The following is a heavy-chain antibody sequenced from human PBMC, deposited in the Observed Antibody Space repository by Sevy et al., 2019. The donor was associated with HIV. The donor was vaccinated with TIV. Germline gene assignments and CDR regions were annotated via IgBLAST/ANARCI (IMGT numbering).Heavy chain of an antibody. D-gene: IGHD2-2*01. CDR2: KKRDGGEK. V-gene: IGHV3-7*03. J-gene: IGHJ6*02. Sequence: GGSLRPSCEASGFTFSNYWMTWVRQAPGKGREGGPNKKRDGGEKNYVPSGKGRFTISRDNAKNSLYMQMKSLRAEDTAVYYCARDCNSASCLWGLDVWGQGTTVTVSS. CDR1: GFTFSNYW. CDR3: ARDCNSASCLWGLDV.